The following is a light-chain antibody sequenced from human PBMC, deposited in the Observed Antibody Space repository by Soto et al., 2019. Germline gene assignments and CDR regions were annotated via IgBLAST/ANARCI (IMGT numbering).Light chain of an antibody. V-gene: IGKV3-20*01. CDR2: GAS. CDR1: QSVSNND. J-gene: IGKJ1*01. CDR3: QHYGDSIWT. Sequence: EIVLTQSPDTLSLSPGERATLSCRASQSVSNNDLVWYQQKPGQAPRLLIYGASTRATGIPDRFSGSGSGTDFNLTISRLETKDFAVYYCQHYGDSIWTFGQGTKVEIK.